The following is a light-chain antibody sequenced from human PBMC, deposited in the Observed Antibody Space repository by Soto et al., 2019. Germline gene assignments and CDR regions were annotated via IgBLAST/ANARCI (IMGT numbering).Light chain of an antibody. V-gene: IGLV2-23*02. J-gene: IGLJ1*01. CDR3: SSYAASSTPLI. Sequence: QSVLTQPASVSGSPGQSITISCTGTSSDVGSYNLVSWYQQHPGKAPKLMIYEVSKRPSGVSNRFSGSKSGNTASLTISGLQAEDEADYYCSSYAASSTPLILGTGPNVTVL. CDR2: EVS. CDR1: SSDVGSYNL.